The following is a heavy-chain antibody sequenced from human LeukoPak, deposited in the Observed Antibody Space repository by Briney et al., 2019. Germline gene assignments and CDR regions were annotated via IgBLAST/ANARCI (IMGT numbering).Heavy chain of an antibody. V-gene: IGHV3-66*01. CDR3: VRDLSTTRDS. CDR2: IYGDGRT. J-gene: IGHJ5*01. Sequence: PGGSLILSCAASELTVSGDFIYWVRQAPGKGLEWVSSIYGDGRTYYADSVKGRRTISRDNSKNTVYLHMNSLRAEDTGIYYCVRDLSTTRDSWGQGSPSPSPQ. CDR1: ELTVSGDF. D-gene: IGHD1-1*01.